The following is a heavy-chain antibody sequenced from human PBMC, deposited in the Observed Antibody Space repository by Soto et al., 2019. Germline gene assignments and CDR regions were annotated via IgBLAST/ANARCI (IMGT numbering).Heavy chain of an antibody. CDR1: GFTFDDYA. V-gene: IGHV3-30*18. J-gene: IGHJ5*02. Sequence: GGSLRLSCAASGFTFDDYAMHWVRQAPGKGLEWVAVISYGGSNKYYADSVKGRFTISRDNSKNTLYLQMNNLRAEDTAVYYCAKDNCISTSCYRLYNWFDPWGQGTLVTVSS. D-gene: IGHD2-2*01. CDR3: AKDNCISTSCYRLYNWFDP. CDR2: ISYGGSNK.